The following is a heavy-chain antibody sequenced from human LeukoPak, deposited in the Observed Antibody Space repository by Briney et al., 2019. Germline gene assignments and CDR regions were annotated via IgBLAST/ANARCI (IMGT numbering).Heavy chain of an antibody. D-gene: IGHD1-26*01. Sequence: ASETLSLTCAVSGVSISSSNWWSWVRQPPGKGLEWIGEIYHSGSTNYNPSLKSRVTISVDKSKNQFSLKLSSVTAADTAVYYCAKASVGARFFDPWGQGTLVTVSS. V-gene: IGHV4-4*02. CDR2: IYHSGST. CDR1: GVSISSSNW. J-gene: IGHJ5*02. CDR3: AKASVGARFFDP.